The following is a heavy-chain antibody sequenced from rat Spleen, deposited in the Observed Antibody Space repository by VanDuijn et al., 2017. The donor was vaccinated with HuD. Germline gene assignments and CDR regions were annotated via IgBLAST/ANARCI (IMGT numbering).Heavy chain of an antibody. Sequence: EVQLQESGPGLVKPSQSLSLTCSVTGHSIDSSYRWNWIRKFPGNKLEWMGYINSAGSTLYNPSLKSRISITRDTSKNQFFLQVNSVTTEDTATYYCARSDGTHYYLPFIYWGQGTLVTVSS. CDR1: GHSIDSSYR. CDR2: INSAGST. CDR3: ARSDGTHYYLPFIY. J-gene: IGHJ3*01. D-gene: IGHD1-12*02. V-gene: IGHV3-3*01.